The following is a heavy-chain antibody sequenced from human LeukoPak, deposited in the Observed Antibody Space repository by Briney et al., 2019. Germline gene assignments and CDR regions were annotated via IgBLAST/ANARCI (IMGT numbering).Heavy chain of an antibody. CDR2: INSDGSST. Sequence: TGGSLRLSRAASGFTFSSYWMHWVRQAPGKGLVWVSRINSDGSSTSYADSVKGRFTISRDNAKDSLYLQMNSLRDEDTAVYYCAYLGTSDYWGQGTLVTVSS. CDR1: GFTFSSYW. CDR3: AYLGTSDY. J-gene: IGHJ4*02. D-gene: IGHD7-27*01. V-gene: IGHV3-74*01.